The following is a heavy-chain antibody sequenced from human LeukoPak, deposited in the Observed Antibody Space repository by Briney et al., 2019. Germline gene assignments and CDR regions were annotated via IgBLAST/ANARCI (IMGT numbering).Heavy chain of an antibody. Sequence: SETLSLTCTVSGDSISRYYWNWIRQPAGKGLEWIGRIFTSGSTNYSPSLKSRVTMSVDTSKNQFSLKLSSVTAADTAVYYCAREDYYDTSGYLRHWYFDLWGRGTLVTVSS. CDR3: AREDYYDTSGYLRHWYFDL. CDR1: GDSISRYY. D-gene: IGHD3-22*01. V-gene: IGHV4-4*07. J-gene: IGHJ2*01. CDR2: IFTSGST.